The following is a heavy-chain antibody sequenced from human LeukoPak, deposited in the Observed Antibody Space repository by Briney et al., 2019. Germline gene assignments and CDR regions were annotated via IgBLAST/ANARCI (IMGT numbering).Heavy chain of an antibody. CDR2: ISAGGDLT. CDR3: AKSLLTTASGTGRAFDL. V-gene: IGHV3-23*01. D-gene: IGHD1-26*01. CDR1: RFSFSAYP. J-gene: IGHJ3*01. Sequence: PGGSLRLSCAASRFSFSAYPMGWVRLAAGRGLEWVSVISAGGDLTFHADPVKGRFTISRDNSKNTLYLQMNSLRADDTAEYYCAKSLLTTASGTGRAFDLWGQGTMVTVSS.